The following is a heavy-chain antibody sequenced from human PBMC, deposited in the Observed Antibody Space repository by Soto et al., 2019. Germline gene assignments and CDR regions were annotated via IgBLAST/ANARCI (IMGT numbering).Heavy chain of an antibody. D-gene: IGHD3-3*01. J-gene: IGHJ3*02. Sequence: PSETLSLTCAVYGGSFSGYYWSWIRQPPGKGLEWIGEINHSGSTNYNPPLKSRVTISVDTSKNQFSLKLSSVTAADTAVYYCARVYDFWSGNAFDIWGQGTMVTVSS. CDR2: INHSGST. CDR1: GGSFSGYY. V-gene: IGHV4-34*01. CDR3: ARVYDFWSGNAFDI.